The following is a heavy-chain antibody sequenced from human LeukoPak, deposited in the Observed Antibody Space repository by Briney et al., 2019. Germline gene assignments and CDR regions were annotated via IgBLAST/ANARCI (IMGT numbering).Heavy chain of an antibody. D-gene: IGHD5-24*01. CDR3: ASTGGYNEGYFDY. CDR2: INPSGGST. Sequence: ASVKVSCKASGYTFTSYYMHWVRQAPGQGLEWMGIINPSGGSTSYAQKFQGRVTMTTDTSTSTAYMELRSLRSDDTAVYYCASTGGYNEGYFDYWGQGTLVTVSS. V-gene: IGHV1-46*01. J-gene: IGHJ4*02. CDR1: GYTFTSYY.